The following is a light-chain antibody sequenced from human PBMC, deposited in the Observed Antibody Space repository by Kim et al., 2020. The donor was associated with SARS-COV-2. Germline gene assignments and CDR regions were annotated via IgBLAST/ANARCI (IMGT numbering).Light chain of an antibody. V-gene: IGLV3-21*01. CDR3: QVWNSRSDQWV. CDR1: NIGSEG. Sequence: AAGETARITCGGKNIGSEGVHWYQQKPGQAPVLLIYFDSDWPSGIPERFSGSNSGNTATLTISRVEAGDEADYYCQVWNSRSDQWVFGGGTQLTVL. CDR2: FDS. J-gene: IGLJ3*02.